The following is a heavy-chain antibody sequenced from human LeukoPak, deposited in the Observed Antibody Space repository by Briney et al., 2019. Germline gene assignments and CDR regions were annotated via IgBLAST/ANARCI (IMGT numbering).Heavy chain of an antibody. Sequence: GGSLRLSCAASGFTISSYGMHWVRQAPGKGLEWLAVIWYDGSNKYYADSVKGRFTISRDNSKNTLYLQMNGLRAEDTAVYYCARDRSYDYYYYYYGMDVWGQGTTVTVSS. J-gene: IGHJ6*02. D-gene: IGHD5-12*01. CDR2: IWYDGSNK. V-gene: IGHV3-33*01. CDR1: GFTISSYG. CDR3: ARDRSYDYYYYYYGMDV.